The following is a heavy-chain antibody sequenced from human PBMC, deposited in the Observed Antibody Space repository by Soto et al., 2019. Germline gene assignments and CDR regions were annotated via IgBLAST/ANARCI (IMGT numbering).Heavy chain of an antibody. Sequence: GGSLRLSCAASGFTFSSYGMHWVRQAPGKGLEWVAVISYDGSNKYYADSVKGRFTISRDNSKNTLYLQMNSLRAEDTAVYYCVKDRIAAAGTRYYYYGMDVWGQGTTVTVSS. J-gene: IGHJ6*02. CDR1: GFTFSSYG. CDR2: ISYDGSNK. V-gene: IGHV3-30*18. D-gene: IGHD6-13*01. CDR3: VKDRIAAAGTRYYYYGMDV.